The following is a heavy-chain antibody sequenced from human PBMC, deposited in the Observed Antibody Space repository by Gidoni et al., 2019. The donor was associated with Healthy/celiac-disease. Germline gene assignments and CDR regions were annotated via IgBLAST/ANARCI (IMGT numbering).Heavy chain of an antibody. CDR2: ISAYNGNT. D-gene: IGHD3-16*02. Sequence: QVQLVQSGAEVKKPGASVKVSCKASGYTFTSYGISWVRQAPGQGLEWMGWISAYNGNTNYAQKLQGRVTMTTDTSTSTAYMELRSLRSDDTAVYYCARDLYDYVWGSYRYTVGDFDYWGQGTLVTVSS. J-gene: IGHJ4*02. CDR1: GYTFTSYG. V-gene: IGHV1-18*04. CDR3: ARDLYDYVWGSYRYTVGDFDY.